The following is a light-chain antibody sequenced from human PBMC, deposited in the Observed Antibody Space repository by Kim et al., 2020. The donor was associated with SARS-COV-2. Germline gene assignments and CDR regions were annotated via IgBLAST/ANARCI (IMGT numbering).Light chain of an antibody. J-gene: IGKJ4*01. CDR3: QQRRKWPPLT. CDR2: DAS. Sequence: EIVLTQSPATLSLSPGERATLSCRASQSVGTYLAWYQQKPGQAPRLLIFDASNRATGVPARFSGSGSGTDFTLTISSLEPEDFAVYYCQQRRKWPPLTFGGGTKVDIK. CDR1: QSVGTY. V-gene: IGKV3-11*01.